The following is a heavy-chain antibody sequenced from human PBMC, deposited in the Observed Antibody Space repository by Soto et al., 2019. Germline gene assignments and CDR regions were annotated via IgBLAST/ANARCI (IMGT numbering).Heavy chain of an antibody. D-gene: IGHD1-26*01. CDR2: IKQDGNEK. J-gene: IGHJ5*02. Sequence: EVQLVESGGGLVQPGGSLRLSCAASGLTFSSNWMSWVRQAPGRGLECVANIKQDGNEKYYVDSVQGRFTISRDNAKNSLYLQMNSRSAGDRAVYYCARGVGAPNWFDPWGQGTLVTVSS. CDR1: GLTFSSNW. CDR3: ARGVGAPNWFDP. V-gene: IGHV3-7*04.